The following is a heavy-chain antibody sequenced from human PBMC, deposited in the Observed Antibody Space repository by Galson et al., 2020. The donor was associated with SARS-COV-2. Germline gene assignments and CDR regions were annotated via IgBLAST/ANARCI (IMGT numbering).Heavy chain of an antibody. J-gene: IGHJ4*02. CDR2: ISGSGGST. Sequence: GGSLRLSCAASGFPFSSYAMSWVRQAPGKGLEWVSAISGSGGSTYYADSVKGRFTISRDNSKNTLYLQMNSLRAEETAVYYCAKVARYCTNGVCYKVFDYWGQGTLVTVSS. CDR3: AKVARYCTNGVCYKVFDY. V-gene: IGHV3-23*01. CDR1: GFPFSSYA. D-gene: IGHD2-8*01.